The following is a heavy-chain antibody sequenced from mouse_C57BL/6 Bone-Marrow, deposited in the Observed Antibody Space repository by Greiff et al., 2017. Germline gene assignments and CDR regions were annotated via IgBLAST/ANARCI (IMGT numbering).Heavy chain of an antibody. Sequence: QVQLQQSGAELARPGASVKMSCKASGFTFTSYTMHWVNQRPGQGLEWIGYINHSGSYTKYTQKFKDKVTLTADKSTSTAYMQMSRLTSEDSAVYYCARGPSFSYCGQGTLVTVSA. CDR2: INHSGSYT. CDR1: GFTFTSYT. CDR3: ARGPSFSY. V-gene: IGHV1-4*01. J-gene: IGHJ3*01.